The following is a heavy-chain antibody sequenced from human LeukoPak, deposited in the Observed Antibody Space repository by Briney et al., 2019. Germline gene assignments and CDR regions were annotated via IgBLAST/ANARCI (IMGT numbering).Heavy chain of an antibody. D-gene: IGHD5-18*01. J-gene: IGHJ4*02. CDR3: ARRATTERGHSYGLDY. CDR2: ISSSRSYI. V-gene: IGHV3-21*01. Sequence: GGSLRLSCAASGFTFSNYHMNWVRQGPGKGLEWVSSISSSRSYIYYADSVKGRFTISRDNAKNSLHLQMNRLRAEDTAVYYCARRATTERGHSYGLDYWGQGTLVTVSS. CDR1: GFTFSNYH.